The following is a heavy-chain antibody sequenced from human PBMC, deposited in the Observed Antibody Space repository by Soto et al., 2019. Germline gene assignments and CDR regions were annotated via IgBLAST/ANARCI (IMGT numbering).Heavy chain of an antibody. D-gene: IGHD1-26*01. J-gene: IGHJ4*02. Sequence: GGSLRLSSIVSGFTFSDHYMNWVRQAPGKSLQWVAYISSRSSEINYADPVKGRFTISRDNAKNSDLLHMTSLTVEDTGVYFCARGEGAVGADIDIWGQGSLVTVS. CDR2: ISSRSSEI. CDR3: ARGEGAVGADIDI. CDR1: GFTFSDHY. V-gene: IGHV3-11*06.